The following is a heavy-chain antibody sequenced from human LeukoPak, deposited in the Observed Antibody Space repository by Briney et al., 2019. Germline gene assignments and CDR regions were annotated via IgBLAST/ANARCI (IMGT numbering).Heavy chain of an antibody. CDR1: GFTFSSFG. Sequence: GGSLRLSCAASGFTFSSFGMHWVRQAPGKGLEWVAVISYDGSYKSSADSVKGRFTISRDNSKNMLYLQMNSLRVEDTAVYYCANDLGVPAAQRQGYYYGMDVWGQGTTVTVSS. J-gene: IGHJ6*02. V-gene: IGHV3-30*18. CDR3: ANDLGVPAAQRQGYYYGMDV. CDR2: ISYDGSYK. D-gene: IGHD2-2*01.